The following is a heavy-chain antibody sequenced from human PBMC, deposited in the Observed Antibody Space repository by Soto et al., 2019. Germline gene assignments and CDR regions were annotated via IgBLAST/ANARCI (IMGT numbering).Heavy chain of an antibody. D-gene: IGHD2-2*01. CDR3: ARAARAPNCSSTSCSVPSVYFQH. V-gene: IGHV4-39*07. CDR2: IYYSGST. CDR1: GGSISSSSYY. Sequence: SETLSLTCTVSGGSISSSSYYWGWIRQPPGKGLAWIGSIYYSGSTNYNPSLKSRVTISVDTSKNQFSLKLSSVTAADTAVYYCARAARAPNCSSTSCSVPSVYFQHWGQGTLVTVSS. J-gene: IGHJ1*01.